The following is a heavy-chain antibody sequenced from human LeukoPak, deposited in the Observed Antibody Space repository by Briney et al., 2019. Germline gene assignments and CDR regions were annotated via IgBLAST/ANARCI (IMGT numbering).Heavy chain of an antibody. J-gene: IGHJ5*02. D-gene: IGHD2-15*01. CDR3: ARDGVNCSGGSCYSGWFDP. CDR2: IYHSGGT. CDR1: GYSISSGYY. Sequence: SETLSLTCAVSGYSISSGYYWGWIRQPPGKGLEWIGSIYHSGGTYSNPSLKSRVTISVDTFKNPFSLTLSTVSAADTAVYYCARDGVNCSGGSCYSGWFDPWGQGTLVTVSS. V-gene: IGHV4-38-2*02.